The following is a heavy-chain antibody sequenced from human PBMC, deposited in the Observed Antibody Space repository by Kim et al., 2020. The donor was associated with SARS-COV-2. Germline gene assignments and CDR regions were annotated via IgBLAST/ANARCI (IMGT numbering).Heavy chain of an antibody. CDR2: IKSKTDGGTT. D-gene: IGHD1-1*01. CDR3: TTDHTPYNWNEPVNDLDY. J-gene: IGHJ4*02. CDR1: GFTFSNAW. V-gene: IGHV3-15*01. Sequence: GGSLRLSCAASGFTFSNAWMSWVRQAPGKGLEWVGRIKSKTDGGTTDYAAPVKGRFTISRDDSKNTLYLQMNSLKTEDTAVYYCTTDHTPYNWNEPVNDLDYWGQGTLVTVSS.